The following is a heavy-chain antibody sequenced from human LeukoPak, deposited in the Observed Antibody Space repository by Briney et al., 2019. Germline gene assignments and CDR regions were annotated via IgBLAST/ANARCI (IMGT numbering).Heavy chain of an antibody. CDR1: GFSFNNYW. J-gene: IGHJ4*02. D-gene: IGHD6-13*01. V-gene: IGHV3-7*01. Sequence: GGSLRLSCAASGFSFNNYWMSWVRQAPGKGLEWVANIKQDGSEKNYVDSVKGRFTISRDNAKNSLYLQMNSLRAEDTAVYYCARDHGSSGRYAHYFDYSGQGTLVTVSS. CDR3: ARDHGSSGRYAHYFDY. CDR2: IKQDGSEK.